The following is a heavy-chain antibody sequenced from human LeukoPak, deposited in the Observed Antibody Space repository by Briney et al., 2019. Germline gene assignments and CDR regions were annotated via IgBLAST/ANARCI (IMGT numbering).Heavy chain of an antibody. CDR1: GGSISSYY. CDR3: ARSTGELSPFDY. CDR2: IYYSGST. J-gene: IGHJ4*02. D-gene: IGHD1-26*01. V-gene: IGHV4-59*08. Sequence: PSETLSLTCTVSGGSISSYYWSWIRQPPGKGLEWIGYIYYSGSTNYNPSLKSRVTISVDTSKNQFSLKLSSVTAPDTAVYYCARSTGELSPFDYWGQGTLVTVSS.